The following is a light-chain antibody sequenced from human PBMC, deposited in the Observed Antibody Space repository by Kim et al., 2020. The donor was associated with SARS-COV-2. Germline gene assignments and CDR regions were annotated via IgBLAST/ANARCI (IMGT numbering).Light chain of an antibody. CDR2: GAS. V-gene: IGKV3-15*01. J-gene: IGKJ1*01. CDR3: QQYSNSPRT. Sequence: VSPGERATLSCRAARGVSSILAWDQQKPGQAPRLLIYGASTRATNIPARFGGVGAGPEFTLTFSSLQSEDLAVYYSQQYSNSPRTFGPGTKMDIK. CDR1: RGVSSI.